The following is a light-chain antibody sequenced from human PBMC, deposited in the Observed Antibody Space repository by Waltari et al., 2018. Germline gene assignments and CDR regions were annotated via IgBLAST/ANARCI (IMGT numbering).Light chain of an antibody. V-gene: IGKV3-20*01. CDR3: QQYDGSVVT. Sequence: CRASKTSTGRWLTWYQTQPGHAPTLLIYGACNMAPGIPDRFSGSGSGTDFTLTISRLEPEDSAVYYCQQYDGSVVTFGGGTKVEIK. CDR1: KTSTGRW. CDR2: GAC. J-gene: IGKJ4*01.